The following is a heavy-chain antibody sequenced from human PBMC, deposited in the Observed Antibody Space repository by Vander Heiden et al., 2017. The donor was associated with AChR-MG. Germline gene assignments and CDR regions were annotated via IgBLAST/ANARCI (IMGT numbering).Heavy chain of an antibody. CDR2: INHSGST. CDR3: ARGRRGLRLGELSSPFDY. V-gene: IGHV4-34*01. CDR1: GGSFSGYY. J-gene: IGHJ4*02. D-gene: IGHD3-16*02. Sequence: QVQLQQWGAGLLKPSETLSLTCAVYGGSFSGYYWSWIRQPPGKGLEWIGEINHSGSTNYNPSLKSRVTISVDTSKNQFSLKLSSVTAADTAVYYCARGRRGLRLGELSSPFDYWGQGTLVTVSS.